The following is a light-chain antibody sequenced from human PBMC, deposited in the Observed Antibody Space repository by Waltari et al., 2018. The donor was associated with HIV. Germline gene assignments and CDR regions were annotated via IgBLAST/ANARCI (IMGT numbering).Light chain of an antibody. CDR2: GKN. V-gene: IGLV3-19*01. J-gene: IGLJ2*01. Sequence: SSELTQDPAVSVALGQTVRITCQGDSLRSYYASWYQQKPGQAPVLVIYGKNNRPSGIPDRFSGCRSVNKASLTSTLAQAEDEADYYCNSRDSSGNRVVFGGGTKLTVL. CDR1: SLRSYY. CDR3: NSRDSSGNRVV.